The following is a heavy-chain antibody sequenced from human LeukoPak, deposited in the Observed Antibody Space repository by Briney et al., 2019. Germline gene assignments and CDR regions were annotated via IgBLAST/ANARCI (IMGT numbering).Heavy chain of an antibody. D-gene: IGHD3-10*01. CDR3: AKDTSPDFGGNFDY. Sequence: GGSLRLSCAASGFTFDDYAMHWVRHAPGKGLEWVSGISWNSGSIGYADSVKGRFTISRDNAKNSLYLQMNSLRAEDTALYYCAKDTSPDFGGNFDYWGQGALVTVSS. V-gene: IGHV3-9*01. CDR2: ISWNSGSI. CDR1: GFTFDDYA. J-gene: IGHJ4*02.